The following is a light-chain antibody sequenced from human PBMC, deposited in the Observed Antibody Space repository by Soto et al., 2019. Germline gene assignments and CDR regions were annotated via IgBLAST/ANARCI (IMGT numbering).Light chain of an antibody. CDR3: QQRSNWPIT. CDR1: QSVSSY. CDR2: DAS. V-gene: IGKV3-11*01. Sequence: EITLTQSPATLSVSPWERATLSCRASQSVSSYLAWYQQKPGQAPRLLIYDASNRATGIPARFSGSGSGTDFTLTISSLEPEDFAVYYCQQRSNWPITFGQGTRLEIK. J-gene: IGKJ5*01.